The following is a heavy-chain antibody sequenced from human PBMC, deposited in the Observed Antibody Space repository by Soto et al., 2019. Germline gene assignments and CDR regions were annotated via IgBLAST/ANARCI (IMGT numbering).Heavy chain of an antibody. CDR1: GYNFANSW. Sequence: PGVFMKISCEGSGYNFANSWIGWVSQMPGKGLEWMGIIYPGDSDTRYSPSFRGQVTISADKSINTAYVQWSSLEASDTAIYYCARQSYTSGCYDFWGQGTLVTVSS. V-gene: IGHV5-51*01. CDR2: IYPGDSDT. CDR3: ARQSYTSGCYDF. D-gene: IGHD6-19*01. J-gene: IGHJ4*02.